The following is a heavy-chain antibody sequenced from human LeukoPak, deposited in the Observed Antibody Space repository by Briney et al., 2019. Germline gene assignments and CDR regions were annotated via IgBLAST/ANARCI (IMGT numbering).Heavy chain of an antibody. CDR2: IYYSGST. D-gene: IGHD1-26*01. V-gene: IGHV4-39*01. CDR3: ASQWELLPYYYYGMDV. CDR1: GGSISSSSYY. J-gene: IGHJ6*02. Sequence: SETLSLTCTVSGGSISSSSYYWGWIRQPPGKGLEWIGSIYYSGSTYYNPSLKSRVTISVDTSKNQFSLKLSSVTAADTAVYYCASQWELLPYYYYGMDVWGQGTTVTVSS.